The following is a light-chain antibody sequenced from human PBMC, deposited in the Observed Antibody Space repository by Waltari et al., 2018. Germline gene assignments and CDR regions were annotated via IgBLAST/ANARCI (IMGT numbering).Light chain of an antibody. CDR2: EVS. CDR1: DSDVGAYDF. CDR3: SSYTTSSAPGV. J-gene: IGLJ1*01. V-gene: IGLV2-14*01. Sequence: QSALTQPASVSGSPGQSITISCPGTDSDVGAYDFVPWYQQHPGKAPHPIIYEVSTRPSGISNRFSASKSGNTASLTISGLQAEDEADYYCSSYTTSSAPGVFGTGTRVTVL.